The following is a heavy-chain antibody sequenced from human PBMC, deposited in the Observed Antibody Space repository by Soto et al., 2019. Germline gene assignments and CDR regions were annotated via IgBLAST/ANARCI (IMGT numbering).Heavy chain of an antibody. CDR2: INSDGSST. J-gene: IGHJ4*02. Sequence: PGGSLRLSCAASGFPFSGYWMHWVRQTPGKGLVWVSRINSDGSSTTHADSVKGRFTISRDNAKNTLYLQMDSLRSEDTAMYYCARDRYSGYDYGYWGQGTAVTVSS. CDR3: ARDRYSGYDYGY. CDR1: GFPFSGYW. D-gene: IGHD5-12*01. V-gene: IGHV3-74*01.